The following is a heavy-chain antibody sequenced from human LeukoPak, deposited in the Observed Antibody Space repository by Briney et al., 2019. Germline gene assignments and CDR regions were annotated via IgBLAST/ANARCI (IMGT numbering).Heavy chain of an antibody. D-gene: IGHD3-22*01. CDR1: GGSISSYY. CDR2: IYTSGST. V-gene: IGHV4-4*07. J-gene: IGHJ3*02. Sequence: SETRSLTCTVSGGSISSYYWSWIRQPAGKGLEWIGRIYTSGSTNYNPALKSRVTMSVDTSKNQFSLKLSSVTAADAAVYYCARDTTYYDSSGYYDAFDIWGQGTMVTVSS. CDR3: ARDTTYYDSSGYYDAFDI.